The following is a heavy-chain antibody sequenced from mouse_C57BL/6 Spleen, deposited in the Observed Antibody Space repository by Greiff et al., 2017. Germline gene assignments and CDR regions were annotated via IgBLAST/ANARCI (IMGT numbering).Heavy chain of an antibody. J-gene: IGHJ3*01. D-gene: IGHD3-3*01. CDR3: TRGTGQAWFAY. CDR2: IDPETGGT. V-gene: IGHV1-15*01. Sequence: QVQLQQSGAELVRPGASVTLSCKASGYTFTDYEMHWVKQTPVHGLEWIGAIDPETGGTAYYQKFKGKAILTADKSSSTAYMELRSLTSEDSAVYYCTRGTGQAWFAYWGQGTLVTVSA. CDR1: GYTFTDYE.